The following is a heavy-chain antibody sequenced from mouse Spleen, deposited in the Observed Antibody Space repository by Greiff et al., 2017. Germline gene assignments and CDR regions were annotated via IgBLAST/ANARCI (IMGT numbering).Heavy chain of an antibody. CDR1: GFNIKNTY. J-gene: IGHJ4*01. Sequence: VQLKQSVAELVRPGASVKLSCTASGFNIKNTYMHWVKQRPEQGLEWIGRIDPANGNTKYAPKFQGKATITADTSSNTAYLQLSSLTSEDTAIYYCATAYYSNYDLYYYAMDYWGQGTSVTVSS. D-gene: IGHD2-5*01. CDR3: ATAYYSNYDLYYYAMDY. V-gene: IGHV14-3*01. CDR2: IDPANGNT.